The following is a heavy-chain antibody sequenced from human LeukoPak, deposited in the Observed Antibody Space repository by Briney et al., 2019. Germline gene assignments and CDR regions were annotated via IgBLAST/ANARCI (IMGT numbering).Heavy chain of an antibody. Sequence: SVKVSCKASGGTFSSYAISWVRQAPGQGLEWMGGIIPIFGTANYAQKFQGRVTITADESTSTAYMELSSLRSEDTAVYYCARVRHSSGWLDYWGQGTLVTVSS. CDR2: IIPIFGTA. CDR3: ARVRHSSGWLDY. D-gene: IGHD6-19*01. V-gene: IGHV1-69*13. J-gene: IGHJ4*02. CDR1: GGTFSSYA.